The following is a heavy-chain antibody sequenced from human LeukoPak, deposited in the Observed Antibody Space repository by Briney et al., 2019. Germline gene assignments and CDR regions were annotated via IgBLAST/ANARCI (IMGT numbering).Heavy chain of an antibody. Sequence: SVKVSCKASGGTFSSYAISWVRQAPGQGLEWMGGIIPIFGTANYAQKFQGRVTITADESTSTAYMELSSLRSEDTAVYYCARGEGYYDGYYYYGMDVWGQGTTVAVSS. CDR3: ARGEGYYDGYYYYGMDV. CDR1: GGTFSSYA. J-gene: IGHJ6*02. D-gene: IGHD1-26*01. CDR2: IIPIFGTA. V-gene: IGHV1-69*13.